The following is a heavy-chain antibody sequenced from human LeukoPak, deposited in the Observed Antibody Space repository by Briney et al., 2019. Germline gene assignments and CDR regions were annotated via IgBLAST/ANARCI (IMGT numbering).Heavy chain of an antibody. D-gene: IGHD6-19*01. CDR2: IDHSGST. J-gene: IGHJ3*02. Sequence: SETLSLTCAVYGGSFSGYYWSWIRQPPGKGLEWIGEIDHSGSTNYNPSLKSRVTISVDTSKNQFSLKLSSVTAADTAVYYCASSSGRGAFDIWGQGTMVTVSS. CDR3: ASSSGRGAFDI. V-gene: IGHV4-34*01. CDR1: GGSFSGYY.